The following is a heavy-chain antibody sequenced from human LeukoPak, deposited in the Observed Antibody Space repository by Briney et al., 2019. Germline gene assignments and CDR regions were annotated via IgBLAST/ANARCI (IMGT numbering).Heavy chain of an antibody. D-gene: IGHD1-1*01. CDR2: IYPDDSDT. CDR1: GYTFGNYW. CDR3: ARRGWNDVGNDFDY. V-gene: IGHV5-51*01. J-gene: IGHJ4*02. Sequence: GESLKISCKASGYTFGNYWIAWVRQMPGKGLEWMAIIYPDDSDTRYNPSFQGQVTVSVDKPGNTAYLQLISLKASDTAMYYCARRGWNDVGNDFDYWGQGTLVTVSS.